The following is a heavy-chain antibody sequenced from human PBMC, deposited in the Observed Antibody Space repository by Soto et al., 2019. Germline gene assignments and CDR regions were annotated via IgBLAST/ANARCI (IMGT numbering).Heavy chain of an antibody. CDR3: ARSIRGPRRFNGMDV. CDR1: GFSLTSPGMC. V-gene: IGHV2-70*13. J-gene: IGHJ6*02. D-gene: IGHD1-20*01. CDR2: IERDDDDK. Sequence: SGPTLVNPTETLTLTCTFSGFSLTSPGMCVSWVRQSPGKALEWLALIERDDDDKYYSTSLKTRLTISKDTRKNQVVLTMANMEPADTATYYCARSIRGPRRFNGMDVWGQGTTVTVSS.